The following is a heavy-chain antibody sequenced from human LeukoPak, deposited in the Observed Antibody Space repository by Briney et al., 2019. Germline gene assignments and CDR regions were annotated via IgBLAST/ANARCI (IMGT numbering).Heavy chain of an antibody. V-gene: IGHV4-61*02. D-gene: IGHD3-22*01. Sequence: SETLSLTCTVSGGSISSGSYYWSWIRQPAGKGLEWIGRIYTSGSTNYNPSLKSRVTISVDTSKNQFSLKLSSVTAADTAVYYCARLPYGYYYDSTPPFWGQGTLVTVSS. CDR2: IYTSGST. CDR3: ARLPYGYYYDSTPPF. J-gene: IGHJ4*02. CDR1: GGSISSGSYY.